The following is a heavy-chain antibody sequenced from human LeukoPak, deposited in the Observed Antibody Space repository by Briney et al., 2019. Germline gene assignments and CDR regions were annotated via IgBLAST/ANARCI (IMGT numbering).Heavy chain of an antibody. V-gene: IGHV5-51*01. CDR3: TRLGFTIFGVADSPDY. J-gene: IGHJ4*02. CDR2: IYPGDSDT. Sequence: GESLQISCKGSGYSFTSYWIGWVRQLPGKGLVWMGIIYPGDSDTRYSPSFQGQVTISAAKSISTAYLQWSNLKASDTPPVYFTRLGFTIFGVADSPDYWGQGTLVTVSS. CDR1: GYSFTSYW. D-gene: IGHD3-3*01.